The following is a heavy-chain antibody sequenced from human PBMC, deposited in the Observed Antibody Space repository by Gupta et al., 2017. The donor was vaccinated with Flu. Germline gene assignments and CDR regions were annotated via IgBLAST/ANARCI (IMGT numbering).Heavy chain of an antibody. CDR1: GASFASFY. V-gene: IGHV4-59*01. CDR2: VYYTGTT. J-gene: IGHJ5*02. D-gene: IGHD6-19*01. CDR3: ARGPVRNWFDP. Sequence: QIQLQESCPGLARPSETLSLTCTVSGASFASFYWSWIRRPPGKGLEWIGHVYYTGTTNYKPSLKSRVTISVDTSKRQFSLKINSVTAADTAVYYCARGPVRNWFDPWGQGTLVTVSS.